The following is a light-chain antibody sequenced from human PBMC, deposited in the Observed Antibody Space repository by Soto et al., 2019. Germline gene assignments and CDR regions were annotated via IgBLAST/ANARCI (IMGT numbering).Light chain of an antibody. J-gene: IGKJ1*01. Sequence: DIQMTQSPSSLSASVEDRVIITCRASQSISNHLNWYQQKPGKAPKLLIFAASSLQSGVPSRFSGSRSGPDFTLTISSLQPEDFATYYCQQRYSSPPTLRQGTKVDTK. V-gene: IGKV1-39*01. CDR3: QQRYSSPPT. CDR2: AAS. CDR1: QSISNH.